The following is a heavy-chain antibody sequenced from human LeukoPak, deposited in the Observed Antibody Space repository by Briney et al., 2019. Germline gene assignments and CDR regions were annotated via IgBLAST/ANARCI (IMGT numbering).Heavy chain of an antibody. D-gene: IGHD2-15*01. CDR2: IYYSGSS. Sequence: SQTLSLTCTVSGRSISSGGYYWSWVRQHPGKGLEWIGYIYYSGSSYYNPSLKSRVTLSLDTSKNQFSLNFISVTAPDTAVYYCARGSVVVAHDFWGQGTLVTVSS. V-gene: IGHV4-31*03. CDR1: GRSISSGGYY. J-gene: IGHJ4*02. CDR3: ARGSVVVAHDF.